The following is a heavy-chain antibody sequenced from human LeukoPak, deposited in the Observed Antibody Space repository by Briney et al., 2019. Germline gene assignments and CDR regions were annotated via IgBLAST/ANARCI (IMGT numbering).Heavy chain of an antibody. CDR3: ARESNGGYGFDY. Sequence: GASVKVSCKSSGYMFTSHGIHWLRQAPGQGLEWMGWISAQNGNTNYVQQFLGRVTMTGDTSASTAYMELRSLKSDDTAVYYCARESNGGYGFDYWGQGTLVTVAS. D-gene: IGHD5-12*01. J-gene: IGHJ4*02. V-gene: IGHV1-18*01. CDR1: GYMFTSHG. CDR2: ISAQNGNT.